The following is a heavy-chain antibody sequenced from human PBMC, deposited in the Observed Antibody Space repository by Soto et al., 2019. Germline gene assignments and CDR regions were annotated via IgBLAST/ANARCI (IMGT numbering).Heavy chain of an antibody. CDR3: AKRFCTSTTCLSLDFYYYIGV. CDR1: GFTFSSYA. CDR2: ISGSGDST. V-gene: IGHV3-23*01. J-gene: IGHJ6*03. Sequence: GGSLRLSCAASGFTFSSYALSWVRQAPGKGLEWVSGISGSGDSTNYADSVKGRFTISRDNSENTVYLQMNSLRAEDTAVYYCAKRFCTSTTCLSLDFYYYIGVWGEGTTVTVSS. D-gene: IGHD2-2*01.